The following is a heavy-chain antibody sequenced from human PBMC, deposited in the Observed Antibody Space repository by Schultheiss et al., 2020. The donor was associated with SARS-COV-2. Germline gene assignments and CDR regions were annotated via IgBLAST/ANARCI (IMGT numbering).Heavy chain of an antibody. Sequence: GSLRLSCAVSGGSISSSNWWSWVRQPPGKGLEWIGEIYHSGSTNYNPSLKSRVTISVDKSKNQFSLKLSSVTAADTAVYYCARVGYCSSTSCSNAFDIWGQGTMVTVSS. J-gene: IGHJ3*02. CDR1: GGSISSSNW. CDR2: IYHSGST. V-gene: IGHV4-4*02. D-gene: IGHD2-2*01. CDR3: ARVGYCSSTSCSNAFDI.